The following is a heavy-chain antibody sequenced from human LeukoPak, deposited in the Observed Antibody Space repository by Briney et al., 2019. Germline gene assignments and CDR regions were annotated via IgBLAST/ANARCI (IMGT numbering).Heavy chain of an antibody. Sequence: PSETLSLTCTVSGYSISSGYYWGWIRQSPGKGREWIGRIYHAGSTFHTPSLKSRVTISVDTSKNQFSLKVNSVTAADTAVYYCAGGYNSGWYAYWGQGTLVTVSS. CDR1: GYSISSGYY. CDR2: IYHAGST. V-gene: IGHV4-38-2*02. J-gene: IGHJ4*02. CDR3: AGGYNSGWYAY. D-gene: IGHD6-19*01.